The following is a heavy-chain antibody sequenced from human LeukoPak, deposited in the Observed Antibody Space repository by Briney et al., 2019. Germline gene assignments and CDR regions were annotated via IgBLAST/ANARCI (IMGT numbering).Heavy chain of an antibody. V-gene: IGHV3-30*02. CDR1: GFTFSSYG. Sequence: PGGSLRLSCAASGFTFSSYGMHWVRQAPGKGLEWVAFIRYDGSNKYYADSVKGRFTISRDNSKNTLYLQINSLRAEDTAVYYCARDGVLGPVDYWGQGTLVTVSS. D-gene: IGHD3-10*01. CDR2: IRYDGSNK. CDR3: ARDGVLGPVDY. J-gene: IGHJ4*02.